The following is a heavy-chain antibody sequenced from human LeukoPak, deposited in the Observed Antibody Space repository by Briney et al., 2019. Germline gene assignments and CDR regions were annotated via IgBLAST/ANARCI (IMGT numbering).Heavy chain of an antibody. Sequence: SVKVSCKASGGTFSSYAISWVRQAPGQGPEWMGGIIPIFGTANYAQKFQGRVTITADESTSTAYMELSSLRSEDTAVYYCARGGSVRAYCGGDCYWSWGQGTLVTVSS. V-gene: IGHV1-69*13. J-gene: IGHJ4*02. CDR2: IIPIFGTA. CDR3: ARGGSVRAYCGGDCYWS. CDR1: GGTFSSYA. D-gene: IGHD2-21*02.